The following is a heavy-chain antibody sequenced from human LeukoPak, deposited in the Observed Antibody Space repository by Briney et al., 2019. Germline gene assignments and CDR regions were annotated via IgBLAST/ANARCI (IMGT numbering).Heavy chain of an antibody. CDR1: GFTFSSYW. V-gene: IGHV3-7*03. J-gene: IGHJ4*02. Sequence: PGGSLRLSCAASGFTFSSYWMSWVRQAPGKGLEWVANIKQDGSEKYYVDSVKGRFTISRDNAKNSLYLQMNSLRAEDTAVYYCARAPYYYDSSGYDYWGQGTLVTVSS. CDR2: IKQDGSEK. CDR3: ARAPYYYDSSGYDY. D-gene: IGHD3-22*01.